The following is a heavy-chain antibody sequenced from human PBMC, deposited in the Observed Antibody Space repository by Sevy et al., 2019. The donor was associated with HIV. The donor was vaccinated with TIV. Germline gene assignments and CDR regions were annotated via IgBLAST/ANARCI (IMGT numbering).Heavy chain of an antibody. J-gene: IGHJ6*02. Sequence: GGSLRLSCAASGFTVSSNYMSWVRQAPGKGLEWVSVIYSGGSTYYADSVKGRFTISRDNSKNTLYLQMNSLRAEDTAVYYCARVNCSGGSCYSYYGMDVWGQGTTVTVSS. V-gene: IGHV3-53*01. CDR1: GFTVSSNY. D-gene: IGHD2-15*01. CDR3: ARVNCSGGSCYSYYGMDV. CDR2: IYSGGST.